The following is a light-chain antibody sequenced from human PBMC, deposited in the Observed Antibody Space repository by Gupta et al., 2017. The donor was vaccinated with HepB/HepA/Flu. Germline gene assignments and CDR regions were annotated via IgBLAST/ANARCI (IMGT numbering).Light chain of an antibody. Sequence: DIQMTQSPSTLSASVGDRVTITCRASQSVSDWLAWFQQKPGTAPKVLTSKASSLESGVPSRFSGSGSGTEFTLTISSLQPDDFATYYCQHYQGYSWTFGQGTKVEIK. CDR1: QSVSDW. J-gene: IGKJ1*01. CDR3: QHYQGYSWT. CDR2: KAS. V-gene: IGKV1-5*03.